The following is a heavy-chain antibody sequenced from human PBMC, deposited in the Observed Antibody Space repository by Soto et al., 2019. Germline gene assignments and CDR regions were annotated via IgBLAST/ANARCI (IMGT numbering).Heavy chain of an antibody. J-gene: IGHJ4*02. CDR3: ASLPDWFGESL. CDR2: IYYSGTT. D-gene: IGHD3-10*01. Sequence: WIMNRQPPGKGLEWIGCIYYSGTTNHNPPLKSRVTISVDTSKNQFSLKLSSVTAADTAVYYYASLPDWFGESLWGQGTLDTVTP. V-gene: IGHV4-59*08.